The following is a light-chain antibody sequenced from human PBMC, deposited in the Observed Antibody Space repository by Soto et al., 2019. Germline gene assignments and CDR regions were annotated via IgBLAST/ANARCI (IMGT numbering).Light chain of an antibody. Sequence: EVVLTHSPGTLSLSPGERATLSCRASQSVTSSYLAWYQQKPGQAPRLLIYGASTRATGIPDRFSASGSGTDFTLAISRLEPEDFAVDYCQQHGSSPFTFGPGTKVYIK. V-gene: IGKV3-20*01. CDR3: QQHGSSPFT. J-gene: IGKJ3*01. CDR2: GAS. CDR1: QSVTSSY.